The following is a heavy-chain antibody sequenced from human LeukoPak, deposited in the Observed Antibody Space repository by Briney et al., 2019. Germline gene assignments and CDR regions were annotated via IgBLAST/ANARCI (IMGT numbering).Heavy chain of an antibody. V-gene: IGHV3-66*01. CDR3: ARERPDSRNLDS. Sequence: GGSLRLSCAASGFTVSSNYMSWVRQAPGKGLEWVSVIYSGGSTYYADSVKGRFTISRDNSKNTLYLQMNSLRAEDTAVYYCARERPDSRNLDSWGRGALVTVSS. CDR2: IYSGGST. D-gene: IGHD1-14*01. J-gene: IGHJ4*02. CDR1: GFTVSSNY.